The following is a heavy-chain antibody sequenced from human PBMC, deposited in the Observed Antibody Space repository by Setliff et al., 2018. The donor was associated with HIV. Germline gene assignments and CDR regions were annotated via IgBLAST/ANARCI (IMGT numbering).Heavy chain of an antibody. D-gene: IGHD1-1*01. V-gene: IGHV3-20*04. CDR2: INWNGAIT. CDR3: ASARIPTGGTSTSLDF. Sequence: GGSLRLSCAASGFTFDDFGMTWVRQRPGKGLEWVSGINWNGAITDYADSVKGRFTISRDDSKNTVFLQLDTLRREDTAVYYCASARIPTGGTSTSLDFWGQGALVTVSS. CDR1: GFTFDDFG. J-gene: IGHJ4*02.